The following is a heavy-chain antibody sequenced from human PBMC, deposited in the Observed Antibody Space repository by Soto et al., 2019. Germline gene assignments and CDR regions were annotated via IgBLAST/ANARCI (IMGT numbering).Heavy chain of an antibody. V-gene: IGHV4-34*01. CDR1: GGSFSGYY. CDR3: ARGGYYYDSSGYLAY. CDR2: INHSGST. J-gene: IGHJ4*02. D-gene: IGHD3-22*01. Sequence: SETLSLTCAVYGGSFSGYYWSWIRQPPGKGLEWIGEINHSGSTNYNPSLKSRVTISVDTSKNQFSLKLSSVTAADTAVYYCARGGYYYDSSGYLAYWGQGTLVTVSS.